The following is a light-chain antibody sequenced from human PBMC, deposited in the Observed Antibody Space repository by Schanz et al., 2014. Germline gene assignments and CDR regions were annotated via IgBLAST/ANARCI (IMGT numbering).Light chain of an antibody. CDR3: QQYNNWPLT. Sequence: EIVLTQSPGTLSLSPGERATLSCRASQRVYSSYLAWYQQKPGQAPRLLILGASTRATGIPARFSGSGSGTEFTLTISSLQSEDFAVYYCQQYNNWPLTFGPGTKVDIK. J-gene: IGKJ3*01. V-gene: IGKV3D-15*01. CDR2: GAS. CDR1: QRVYSSY.